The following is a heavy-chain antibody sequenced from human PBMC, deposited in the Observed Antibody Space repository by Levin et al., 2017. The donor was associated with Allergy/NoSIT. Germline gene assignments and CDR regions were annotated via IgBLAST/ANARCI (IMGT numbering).Heavy chain of an antibody. CDR3: ATSDVIMATTSLDS. V-gene: IGHV1-2*02. CDR1: EYTFTAFY. Sequence: ASVKVSCKASEYTFTAFYFHWVRQVPGRGLEWMGWIKPNNGATVYAPRFQGRVIMTRETSVTTIYMELSSLISDDTAVYYCATSDVIMATTSLDSWGQGTLVSVSS. CDR2: IKPNNGAT. D-gene: IGHD2-8*01. J-gene: IGHJ5*01.